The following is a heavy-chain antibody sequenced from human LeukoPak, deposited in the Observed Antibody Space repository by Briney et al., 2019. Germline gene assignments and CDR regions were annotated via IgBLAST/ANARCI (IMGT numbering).Heavy chain of an antibody. V-gene: IGHV1-69*05. Sequence: SVKVSCKASGGTFSSYAISWVRQAPGQGLEWTGGIIPIFGTANYAQKFQGRVTITTDESTSTAYMELSSLRSEDTAVYYCASKGAPPQGGPYYYYYYMDVWGKGTTVTVSS. CDR2: IIPIFGTA. CDR3: ASKGAPPQGGPYYYYYYMDV. CDR1: GGTFSSYA. J-gene: IGHJ6*03.